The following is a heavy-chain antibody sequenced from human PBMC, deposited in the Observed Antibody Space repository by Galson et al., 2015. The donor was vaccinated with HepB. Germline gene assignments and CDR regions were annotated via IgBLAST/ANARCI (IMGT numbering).Heavy chain of an antibody. CDR1: GFSFSSHA. CDR2: ISGSGGST. D-gene: IGHD5-18*01. V-gene: IGHV3-23*01. CDR3: AKDLRWIQLWPAVERGLSDY. Sequence: SLRLSCAASGFSFSSHALSWVRQAPGRGLEWVSSISGSGGSTYYADSVKGRFTISRDNSKNTLYLQMKSLRAEDTALYYCAKDLRWIQLWPAVERGLSDYWGQGTLVTVSS. J-gene: IGHJ4*02.